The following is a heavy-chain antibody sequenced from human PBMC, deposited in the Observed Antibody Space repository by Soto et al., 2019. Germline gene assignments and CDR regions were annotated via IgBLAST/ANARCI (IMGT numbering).Heavy chain of an antibody. D-gene: IGHD5-18*01. J-gene: IGHJ6*02. CDR2: IDPSDSYT. CDR3: ARTSMQSRGYSYGHGGMDV. Sequence: GESLKISCKGSGYSFTKYWISWVRQMPGKGLEWMGRIDPSDSYTNYSPSFQGHVTISADKSISTAYLQWSSLKASDTAMYYCARTSMQSRGYSYGHGGMDVWGQGTMVTVSS. CDR1: GYSFTKYW. V-gene: IGHV5-10-1*01.